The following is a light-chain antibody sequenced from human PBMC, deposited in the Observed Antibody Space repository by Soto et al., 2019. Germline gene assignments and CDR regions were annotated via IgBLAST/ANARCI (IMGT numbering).Light chain of an antibody. V-gene: IGKV1-39*01. J-gene: IGKJ4*01. CDR2: AAS. CDR3: QHSYSALT. CDR1: QSISSY. Sequence: DIQMTQSPSSLSASVGDRVTITCRASQSISSYVNWYQQKPGKAPKLLIYAASSLQSGVPSRFSGSGSGTDFTLTISSLQPEDFATYYCQHSYSALTFGGGTKVEIK.